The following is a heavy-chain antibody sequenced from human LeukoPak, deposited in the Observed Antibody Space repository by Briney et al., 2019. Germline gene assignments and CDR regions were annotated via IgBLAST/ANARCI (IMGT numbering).Heavy chain of an antibody. CDR3: ARKHQYYFDY. Sequence: PGRSLRLSCAASGFTFSSYAMHWVRQAPGKGLEWLAVISYDGTNKYYADSVKGRFTISRDNSKSTLYLQMNSLRAEDTAVYYCARKHQYYFDYWGQGTLVTVSS. CDR1: GFTFSSYA. V-gene: IGHV3-30*07. CDR2: ISYDGTNK. J-gene: IGHJ4*02.